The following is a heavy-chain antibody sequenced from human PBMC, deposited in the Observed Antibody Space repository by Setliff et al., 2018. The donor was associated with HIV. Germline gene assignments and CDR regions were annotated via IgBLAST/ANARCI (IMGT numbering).Heavy chain of an antibody. CDR2: ISAYNGNT. D-gene: IGHD6-19*01. V-gene: IGHV1-18*01. CDR3: ANFRGSSGWGFDY. J-gene: IGHJ4*02. Sequence: ASVKVSCKASGYTFTSYGISWVRQAPGQGLEWMGWISAYNGNTSYAQKFQGRLTITADKSTSTAYMELSSLRSEDTAVYYCANFRGSSGWGFDYWGQGTLVTVSS. CDR1: GYTFTSYG.